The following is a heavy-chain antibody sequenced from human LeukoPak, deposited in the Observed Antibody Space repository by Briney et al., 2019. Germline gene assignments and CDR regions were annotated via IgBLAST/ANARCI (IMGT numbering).Heavy chain of an antibody. CDR3: ATPLDYYDSSGYHQGGD. J-gene: IGHJ4*02. CDR1: GFTFSSYS. V-gene: IGHV3-21*04. D-gene: IGHD3-22*01. Sequence: GGSLRLSCAASGFTFSSYSMNWVRQAPGKGLEWVSSISSSSSYIYYADSVKGRFTIFRDNAKNSLYLQMKSLRAEDTAVYYCATPLDYYDSSGYHQGGDWGQGTLVTVSS. CDR2: ISSSSSYI.